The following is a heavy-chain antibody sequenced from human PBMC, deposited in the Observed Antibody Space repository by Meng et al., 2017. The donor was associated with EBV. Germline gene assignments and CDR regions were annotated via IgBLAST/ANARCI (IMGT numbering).Heavy chain of an antibody. J-gene: IGHJ5*02. CDR2: IYYTGST. Sequence: QVQLQESGPGLVKPSETLSLTCPFSGGSVNNESYYWGWIRQPPGKGLEYIGYIYYTGSTNYNSSLKSRVTISLDKSKNQFSLKLTSLTAADTAIYYCARGDYTNYPRWFDPWGQGTLVTVDS. CDR1: GGSVNNESYY. V-gene: IGHV4-61*01. CDR3: ARGDYTNYPRWFDP. D-gene: IGHD4-11*01.